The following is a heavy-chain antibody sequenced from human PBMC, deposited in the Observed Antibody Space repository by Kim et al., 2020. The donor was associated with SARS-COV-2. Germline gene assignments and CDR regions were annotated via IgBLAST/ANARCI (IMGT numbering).Heavy chain of an antibody. V-gene: IGHV3-23*01. J-gene: IGHJ6*02. CDR1: GFTFSSYA. CDR3: ARYSSDSVSWTRRGMDV. Sequence: GGSRRLSCAASGFTFSSYAMSWVRQAPGKGLEWVSAISKSGDTTYYADSVKGRLTISRDNSENTLYLQMTSLRAEDTAVYYCARYSSDSVSWTRRGMDVWGQGTTVTVSS. CDR2: ISKSGDTT. D-gene: IGHD3-22*01.